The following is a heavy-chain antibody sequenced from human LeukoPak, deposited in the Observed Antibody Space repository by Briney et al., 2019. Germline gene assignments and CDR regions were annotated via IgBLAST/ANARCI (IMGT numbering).Heavy chain of an antibody. CDR1: GCTFSSYG. CDR3: APMATNGMDV. Sequence: GGSLRLSCAVSGCTFSSYGMHWVRQAPGKGLEWVAFISHDGSNKYYADSVKGRFTISRDNSKNTLFLQMNSLRTKDTAVYYCAPMATNGMDVWGQGTTVIVSS. J-gene: IGHJ6*02. D-gene: IGHD5-24*01. V-gene: IGHV3-30*03. CDR2: ISHDGSNK.